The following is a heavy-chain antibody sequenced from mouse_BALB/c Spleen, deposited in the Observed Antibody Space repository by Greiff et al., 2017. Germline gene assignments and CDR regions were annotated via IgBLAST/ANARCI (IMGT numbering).Heavy chain of an antibody. CDR2: ISYSGST. CDR3: ARSPLTGPYWYFDV. CDR1: GDSITSGY. J-gene: IGHJ1*01. D-gene: IGHD4-1*01. V-gene: IGHV3-8*02. Sequence: EVQRVESGPSLVKPSQTLSLTCSVTGDSITSGYWNWIRKFPGNKLEYMGYISYSGSTYYNPSLKSRISITRDTSKNQYYLQLNSVTTEDTATYYCARSPLTGPYWYFDVWGAGTTVTVSS.